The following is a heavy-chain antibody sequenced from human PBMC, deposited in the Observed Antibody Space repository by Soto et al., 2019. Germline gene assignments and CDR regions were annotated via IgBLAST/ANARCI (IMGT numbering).Heavy chain of an antibody. V-gene: IGHV3-48*03. Sequence: GGSLRLSCAVSGFTFSRYEMNWVRQAPGKGLEWVSYIGTSGKTIYYADSVRGRFTISRDNAKNSLYLQMNSLRAEDTAVYYCARDPAIYSGNFDYGLDVWGQGTTVTV. CDR3: ARDPAIYSGNFDYGLDV. CDR2: IGTSGKTI. CDR1: GFTFSRYE. J-gene: IGHJ6*02. D-gene: IGHD4-4*01.